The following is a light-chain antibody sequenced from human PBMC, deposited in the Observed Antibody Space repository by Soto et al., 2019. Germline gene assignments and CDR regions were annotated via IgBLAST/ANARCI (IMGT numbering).Light chain of an antibody. J-gene: IGLJ2*01. Sequence: QLVVTQSPSASASLGASVKLTCTLSSGQSSYAIAWHQQQPEKGPRYLMKLNGDGSHSKGDGIPDRFSGSSSGAERYLTISSLQSEDEADYYCQTWDTGIRVFGGGTKVTVL. CDR2: LNGDGSH. CDR1: SGQSSYA. V-gene: IGLV4-69*02. CDR3: QTWDTGIRV.